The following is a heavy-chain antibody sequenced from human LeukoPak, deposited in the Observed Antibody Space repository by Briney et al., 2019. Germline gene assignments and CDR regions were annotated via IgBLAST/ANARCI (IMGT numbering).Heavy chain of an antibody. CDR1: GGSISSYY. V-gene: IGHV4-59*01. Sequence: PSETLSLTCTVSGGSISSYYWSWIRQPPGKGLEWIGYIFYSGSTNYNPSLKSRVTISVDTSKNQFSLKLSSVTAADTAVYYCARTPSPPYYYGMDVWGQGTTVTVSS. CDR3: ARTPSPPYYYGMDV. J-gene: IGHJ6*02. CDR2: IFYSGST.